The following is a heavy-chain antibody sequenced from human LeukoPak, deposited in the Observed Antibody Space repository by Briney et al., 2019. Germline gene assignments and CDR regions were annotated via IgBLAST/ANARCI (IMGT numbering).Heavy chain of an antibody. CDR2: ISAY. CDR3: ARRFNYYDSSGYYEGFYFDY. J-gene: IGHJ4*02. CDR1: GYTFTSYG. Sequence: ASVKVSCKPSGYTFTSYGISWVRQAPGQGVECMGWISAYAQKFQGRVTMNTDTSASTAYMELRSLRSDDTAVYYCARRFNYYDSSGYYEGFYFDYWGQGTLVTVSS. V-gene: IGHV1-18*01. D-gene: IGHD3-22*01.